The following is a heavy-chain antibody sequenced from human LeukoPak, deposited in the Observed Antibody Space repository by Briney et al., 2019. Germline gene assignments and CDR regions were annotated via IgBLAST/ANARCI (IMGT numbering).Heavy chain of an antibody. CDR2: FSTSGTTI. CDR1: GFTISDYY. V-gene: IGHV3-11*01. CDR3: ARVSICIIGDCTFGWFDP. D-gene: IGHD2-21*02. Sequence: FLIPSYASSGFTISDYYMSWMRQAPGKVQERGSYFSTSGTTIYYGDSVKGRITISRDNAKNSLYLQMKSLRAEDTALYYCARVSICIIGDCTFGWFDPWGQGTLVTVSS. J-gene: IGHJ5*02.